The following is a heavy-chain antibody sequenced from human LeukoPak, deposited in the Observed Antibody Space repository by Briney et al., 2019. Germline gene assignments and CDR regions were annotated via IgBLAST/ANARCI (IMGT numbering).Heavy chain of an antibody. CDR2: MCDSGSS. CDR3: ARSGIVGATLSPFDP. D-gene: IGHD1-26*01. Sequence: SETLSLTCTVSGGSLNSGSFCRRWIRKHPGKGLEWIGYMCDSGSSYYNPSLKSRVTISVDTSKNQFSLKLSSVTAADTAVYYCARSGIVGATLSPFDPWGQGTLVTVSS. CDR1: GGSLNSGSFC. J-gene: IGHJ5*02. V-gene: IGHV4-39*01.